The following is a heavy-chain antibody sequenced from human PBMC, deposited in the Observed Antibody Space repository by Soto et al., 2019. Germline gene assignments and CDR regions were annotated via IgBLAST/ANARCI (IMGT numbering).Heavy chain of an antibody. CDR3: ARDYVVVVAANLGYYYYGMDV. V-gene: IGHV3-48*03. J-gene: IGHJ6*02. Sequence: GGSLRLSCAASGFTFSSYEMNWVRQAPGKGLEWVSYISSSVSTIYYADSVKGRFTISRDNAKNSLYLQMNSLRAEDTAVYYCARDYVVVVAANLGYYYYGMDVWGQGTTVTVSS. CDR1: GFTFSSYE. D-gene: IGHD2-15*01. CDR2: ISSSVSTI.